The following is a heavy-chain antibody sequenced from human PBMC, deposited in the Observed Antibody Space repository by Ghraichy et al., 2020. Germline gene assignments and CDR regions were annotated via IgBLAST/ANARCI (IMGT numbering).Heavy chain of an antibody. CDR1: GFTFSSYD. V-gene: IGHV3-13*01. CDR2: IGTAGDT. D-gene: IGHD6-13*01. J-gene: IGHJ6*02. Sequence: GGSLRLSCAASGFTFSSYDMHWVRQATGKGLEWVSAIGTAGDTYYPGSVKGRFTISRENAKNSLYLQMNRLRAGDTDVYYCAKARDRYSSSWYGPDGMDVWGQGTTVTVSS. CDR3: AKARDRYSSSWYGPDGMDV.